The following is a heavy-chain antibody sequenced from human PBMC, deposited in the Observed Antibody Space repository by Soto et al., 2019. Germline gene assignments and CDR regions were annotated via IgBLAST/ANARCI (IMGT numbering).Heavy chain of an antibody. CDR2: IYYSGST. CDR1: GGSISSYY. J-gene: IGHJ6*02. Sequence: SETLSLSCTVSGGSISSYYWSWIRQPPGKGLEWIGYIYYSGSTNYNPSLKSRVTISVDTSKNQFSLKLSSVAAADTAVYYCAREGVRPDGMDVWGQGTTVTVSS. V-gene: IGHV4-59*01. D-gene: IGHD1-1*01. CDR3: AREGVRPDGMDV.